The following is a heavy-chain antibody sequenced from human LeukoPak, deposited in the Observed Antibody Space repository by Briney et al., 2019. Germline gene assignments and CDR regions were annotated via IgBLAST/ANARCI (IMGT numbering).Heavy chain of an antibody. CDR2: IYDRGPA. J-gene: IGHJ4*02. Sequence: SETLSLTCTVSGYAITSGGFSWNWIRQPPGKGLEWIGCIYDRGPAYYNPSLKSRFTISVDRPKNQFFLNVTSLTAADTAVYYCARDRSSSILGYFDYWGQGTLVTVSS. V-gene: IGHV4-30-2*01. D-gene: IGHD6-6*01. CDR1: GYAITSGGFS. CDR3: ARDRSSSILGYFDY.